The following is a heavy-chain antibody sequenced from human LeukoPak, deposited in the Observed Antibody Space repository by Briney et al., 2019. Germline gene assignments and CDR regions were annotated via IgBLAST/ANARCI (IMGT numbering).Heavy chain of an antibody. CDR3: AREHYYDSSGWFDP. CDR2: IYYTGTT. Sequence: SETLSLTCTMSGDSTNTYFWSWIRRPPGKGLEWIGYIYYTGTTNYNPSLKSRATISVDTSKNQFSLKLSSVTAADTAVYYCAREHYYDSSGWFDPWGQGTLVTVSS. CDR1: GDSTNTYF. J-gene: IGHJ5*02. D-gene: IGHD3-22*01. V-gene: IGHV4-59*08.